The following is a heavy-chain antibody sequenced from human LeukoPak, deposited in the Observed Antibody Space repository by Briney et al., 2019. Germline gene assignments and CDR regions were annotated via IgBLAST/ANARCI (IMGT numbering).Heavy chain of an antibody. Sequence: SETLSLTCTVSGGSISSGSYYWSWIRQPPGKGLEWIGYIYYSGSTYYNPSLKSRVTISVDTSKNQFSLKLSSVTAADTAVYYCARDLHCGSTSCYYGSNWFDPWGQGTLVTVSS. CDR1: GGSISSGSYY. D-gene: IGHD2-2*01. CDR2: IYYSGST. CDR3: ARDLHCGSTSCYYGSNWFDP. V-gene: IGHV4-30-4*08. J-gene: IGHJ5*02.